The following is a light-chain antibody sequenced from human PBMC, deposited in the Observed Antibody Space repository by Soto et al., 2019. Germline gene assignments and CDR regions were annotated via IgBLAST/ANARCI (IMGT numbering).Light chain of an antibody. CDR3: GTWDSTLSGV. Sequence: QSVLTQPPSVSAAPGQKVTISCSGSSSNIGNNYVSWYQHLPGAAPKLIIYDNDKRSSGIPDRFSGSKSGTSATLDITGLQTGDEADYYCGTWDSTLSGVSGTGTKLTVL. V-gene: IGLV1-51*01. J-gene: IGLJ1*01. CDR1: SSNIGNNY. CDR2: DND.